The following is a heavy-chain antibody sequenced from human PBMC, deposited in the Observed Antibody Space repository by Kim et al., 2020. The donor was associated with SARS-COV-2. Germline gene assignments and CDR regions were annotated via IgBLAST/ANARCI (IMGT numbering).Heavy chain of an antibody. Sequence: SETLSLTCTVSGGSISSGSYYWSWIRQSAGKGLEYIGRIYTSGSNSYNPSLKSRVTISVDTSKNQFSLILYSVTAADTAVYYCARGEYNTGWYGDGIHWYLDLWGRGTLVTVSS. CDR2: IYTSGSN. CDR3: ARGEYNTGWYGDGIHWYLDL. D-gene: IGHD6-19*01. J-gene: IGHJ2*01. CDR1: GGSISSGSYY. V-gene: IGHV4-61*02.